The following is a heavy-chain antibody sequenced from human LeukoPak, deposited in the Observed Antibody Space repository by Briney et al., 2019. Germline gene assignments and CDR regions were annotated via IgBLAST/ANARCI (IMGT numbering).Heavy chain of an antibody. V-gene: IGHV3-15*01. Sequence: GGSLRLSCAASGFTFSNAWMSWVRRAPGKGLEWVGRIKSKTDGGTTDYAAPVKGRFTISRDDSKNTLYLQMNSLKTEDTAVYYCTTGHYDSSGYYAYYFDYWGQGTLVTVSS. J-gene: IGHJ4*02. D-gene: IGHD3-22*01. CDR2: IKSKTDGGTT. CDR1: GFTFSNAW. CDR3: TTGHYDSSGYYAYYFDY.